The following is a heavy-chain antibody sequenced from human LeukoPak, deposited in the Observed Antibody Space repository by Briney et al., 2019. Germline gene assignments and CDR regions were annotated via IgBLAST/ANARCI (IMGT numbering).Heavy chain of an antibody. CDR3: AKSHCGGDCG. CDR2: ITGNGVYT. Sequence: HPGGSLRLSCAVSGLPFGSYGMTWVRQAPGKGLEWVSGITGNGVYTYYADSVKGRSTISRDNSKNTLSLQMKRLRVEDTAVYYCAKSHCGGDCGWGPGTLVTVSS. D-gene: IGHD2-21*02. J-gene: IGHJ4*02. CDR1: GLPFGSYG. V-gene: IGHV3-23*01.